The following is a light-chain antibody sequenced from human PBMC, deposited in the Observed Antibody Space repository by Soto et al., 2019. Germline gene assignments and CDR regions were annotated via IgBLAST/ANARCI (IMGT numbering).Light chain of an antibody. Sequence: QAVVTQPPSVSGAPGQRVTISCTGSSSNIGAGYDVHWYQQLPGTAPKLLIYGNSNRPSGVPDRFSGSKSGTSASLAITGLQAEDEADYYCQSYDSSPSGSGVFGGGTKVTVL. CDR2: GNS. CDR1: SSNIGAGYD. CDR3: QSYDSSPSGSGV. J-gene: IGLJ2*01. V-gene: IGLV1-40*01.